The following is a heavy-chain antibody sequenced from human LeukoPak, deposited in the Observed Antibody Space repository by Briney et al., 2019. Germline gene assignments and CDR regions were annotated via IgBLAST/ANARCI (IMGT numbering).Heavy chain of an antibody. CDR1: GGSRSSYY. V-gene: IGHV4-59*01. Sequence: PSETLSLTRTVSGGSRSSYYRSWIRPPPRKGLGLIGYIYYSGSTNYNPSLKSRVTISVDTSKNQFSLKLSSVTAADTAVYYCARAAVRGVVDYWGQGTLVTVSS. CDR3: ARAAVRGVVDY. CDR2: IYYSGST. J-gene: IGHJ4*02. D-gene: IGHD3-10*01.